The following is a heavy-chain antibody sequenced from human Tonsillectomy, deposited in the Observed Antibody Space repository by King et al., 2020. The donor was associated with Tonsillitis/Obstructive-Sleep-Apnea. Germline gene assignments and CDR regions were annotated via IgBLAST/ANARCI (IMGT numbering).Heavy chain of an antibody. J-gene: IGHJ6*02. CDR1: GYTFTGYY. V-gene: IGHV1-2*02. D-gene: IGHD3-3*01. Sequence: QLVQSGAEVKKPGASVKVSCKASGYTFTGYYMHWVRQAPGQGLEWMGWINPNSGGTNYAQKFQGRVTMTRDTSLSTAYMELSRLRSDDTAVYYCARSRNYDFWSGYSRDYYYYYGMDVWGQGTTVTVSS. CDR3: ARSRNYDFWSGYSRDYYYYYGMDV. CDR2: INPNSGGT.